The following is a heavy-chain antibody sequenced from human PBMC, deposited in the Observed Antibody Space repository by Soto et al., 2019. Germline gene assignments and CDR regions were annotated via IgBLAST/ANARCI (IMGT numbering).Heavy chain of an antibody. D-gene: IGHD2-15*01. CDR3: ARGDCVGGSCYSLAGSFYYYMDA. Sequence: ESGGGLVQPGGSLRLSCAASGFTFRNYWMYWVRQAPGQGLEWVSRINSDGSVSSYADSVKGRLTISRDNVKNTLYLPMDSLRAEDTAVYYCARGDCVGGSCYSLAGSFYYYMDAWGKGTKVTVFS. CDR1: GFTFRNYW. CDR2: INSDGSVS. V-gene: IGHV3-74*02. J-gene: IGHJ6*03.